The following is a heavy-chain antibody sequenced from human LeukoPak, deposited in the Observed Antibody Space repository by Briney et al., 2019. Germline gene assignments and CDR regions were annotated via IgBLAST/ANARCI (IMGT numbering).Heavy chain of an antibody. CDR1: GFTFGDYA. V-gene: IGHV3-23*01. J-gene: IGHJ4*02. D-gene: IGHD6-19*01. CDR2: ISHGGDSA. CDR3: AKGRSGWYEGLDY. Sequence: PGGSLRLSCTASGFTFGDYAMSWVRQAPGKGLEWVSVISHGGDSAWYADSVKGRFTISRDNSKSTLFLQMNSLRADDTAIYYCAKGRSGWYEGLDYWGQGILVTVSS.